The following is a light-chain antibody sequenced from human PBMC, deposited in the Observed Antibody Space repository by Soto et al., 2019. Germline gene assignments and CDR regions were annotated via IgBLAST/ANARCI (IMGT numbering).Light chain of an antibody. Sequence: QSVLTQPASVSGSPRQSITVSCTGTSSDVGGYNYVSWYQQHTGKAPKLIIYDVSNRPSGVSNRFSGSKSGNTASLTISGLQAEDEADYYCSSYTSSYTYVFGTGTKLTVL. CDR3: SSYTSSYTYV. CDR2: DVS. V-gene: IGLV2-14*01. J-gene: IGLJ1*01. CDR1: SSDVGGYNY.